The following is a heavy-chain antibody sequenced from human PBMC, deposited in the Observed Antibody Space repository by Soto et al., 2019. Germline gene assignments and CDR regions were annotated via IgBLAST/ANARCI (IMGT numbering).Heavy chain of an antibody. Sequence: PSETLSLPCTLSGDSIISSDFYWGWVRQPPGKGLEWIGSIFYLGSSYYNPSLKSRVTMSVDTSKNQFSLRLRSVTAADTALYFCARHSLALRKNNWFDPWGQGIMVTVSS. D-gene: IGHD3-3*02. V-gene: IGHV4-39*01. J-gene: IGHJ5*02. CDR2: IFYLGSS. CDR3: ARHSLALRKNNWFDP. CDR1: GDSIISSDFY.